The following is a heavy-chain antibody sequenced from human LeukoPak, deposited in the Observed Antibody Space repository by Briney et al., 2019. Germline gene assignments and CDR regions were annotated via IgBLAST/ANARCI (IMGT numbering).Heavy chain of an antibody. J-gene: IGHJ4*02. V-gene: IGHV1-46*04. Sequence: GASVKVSCKASGYTFTSYYMHWVRQAPGQGLEWMGIINPSGGSTSYAQKLQGRVTMTRDMSTSTVYMELSSLRSEDTDVYYCARGYGSGSPLDYWGQGTLVTVSS. CDR2: INPSGGST. CDR3: ARGYGSGSPLDY. D-gene: IGHD3-10*01. CDR1: GYTFTSYY.